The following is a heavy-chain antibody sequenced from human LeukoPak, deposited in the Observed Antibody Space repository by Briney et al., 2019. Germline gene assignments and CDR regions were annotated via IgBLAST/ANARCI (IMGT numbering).Heavy chain of an antibody. V-gene: IGHV3-23*01. CDR2: ISGSGGST. CDR3: AKLGAAGSPFYYFDY. Sequence: PGGSLRRFGAASGVTVSSYAIGWVRQAPGKGLELVSAISGSGGSTYYADSVKGRFTISRDNSKNTLYLQMNSLRAEDTAVYYCAKLGAAGSPFYYFDYWGQGTLVTVSS. CDR1: GVTVSSYA. D-gene: IGHD6-13*01. J-gene: IGHJ4*02.